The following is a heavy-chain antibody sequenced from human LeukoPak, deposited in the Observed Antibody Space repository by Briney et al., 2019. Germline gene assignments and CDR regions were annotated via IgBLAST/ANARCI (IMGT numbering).Heavy chain of an antibody. J-gene: IGHJ4*02. CDR2: ISWNSGNI. Sequence: SLRLSCAASGFTFDDYATHWVRQAPGKGLEWVSGISWNSGNIGYADSVKGRFTISRDNAKNSLYLQMNSLRADDTALYYCAKDSSDWSQYSFDYWGQGTLVTVSS. CDR3: AKDSSDWSQYSFDY. CDR1: GFTFDDYA. D-gene: IGHD3-9*01. V-gene: IGHV3-9*01.